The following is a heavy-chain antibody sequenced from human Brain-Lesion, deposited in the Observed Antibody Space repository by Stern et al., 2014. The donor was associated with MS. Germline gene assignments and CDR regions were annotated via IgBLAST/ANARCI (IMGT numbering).Heavy chain of an antibody. CDR1: GYRFTSNW. CDR3: ARRGDSSSSGFDY. J-gene: IGHJ4*02. Sequence: EVHLVESGAEVKKPGESLKISCKGSGYRFTSNWIGWVRQMPGKGLEWMGIIWPGDSDTRYSPSFQGQVTISADKSISTAYLQWSSLQASDTAMYYCARRGDSSSSGFDYCGQGTLVIVSS. CDR2: IWPGDSDT. V-gene: IGHV5-51*01. D-gene: IGHD6-6*01.